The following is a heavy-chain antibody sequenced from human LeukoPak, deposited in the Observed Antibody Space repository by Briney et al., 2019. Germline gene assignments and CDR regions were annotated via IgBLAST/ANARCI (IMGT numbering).Heavy chain of an antibody. V-gene: IGHV4-4*07. Sequence: SEPLSLTCTVSGGSISSYSWSWIRQPAGKGLEWIGRIYSSVTTNYNPSLNSRVTMSLDTSKNQFSLNLTSVTAADTAVYYCAREATQPSRWFDPWGQGTLVTVSS. CDR2: IYSSVTT. J-gene: IGHJ5*02. D-gene: IGHD6-13*01. CDR3: AREATQPSRWFDP. CDR1: GGSISSYS.